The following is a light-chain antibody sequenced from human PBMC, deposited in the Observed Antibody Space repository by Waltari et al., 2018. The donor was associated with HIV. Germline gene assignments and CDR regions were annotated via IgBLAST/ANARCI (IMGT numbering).Light chain of an antibody. CDR1: QSVLDISNNKNY. CDR2: WAS. J-gene: IGKJ5*01. V-gene: IGKV4-1*01. CDR3: QQYYITPIT. Sequence: DIVLTQSPDSLAVSLGERATFNCKSSQSVLDISNNKNYLAWYQQKPGQPPKVVTYWASTRESGVPDRFTGGGSGTDFTLTISSLQAEDVAVYYCQQYYITPITFGQGTRLEIK.